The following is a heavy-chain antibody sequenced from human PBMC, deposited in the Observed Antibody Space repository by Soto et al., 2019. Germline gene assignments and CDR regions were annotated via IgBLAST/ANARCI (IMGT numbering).Heavy chain of an antibody. J-gene: IGHJ4*02. CDR2: IVVGSGNT. CDR1: GFTFTSSA. D-gene: IGHD1-26*01. V-gene: IGHV1-58*01. CDR3: AAAVVPSGVDY. Sequence: QMQLVQSGPEVKKPGTSVKVSRKASGFTFTSSAVQWVRQARGQRLEWIGWIVVGSGNTNYAQKFQERVTITRDMSTSTAYMELSSLRSEDTAVYYCAAAVVPSGVDYWGQGTLVTVSS.